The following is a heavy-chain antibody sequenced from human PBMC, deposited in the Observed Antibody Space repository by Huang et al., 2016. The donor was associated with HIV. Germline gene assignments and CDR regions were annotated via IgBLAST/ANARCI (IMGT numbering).Heavy chain of an antibody. V-gene: IGHV1-69*13. CDR2: IIPLQDTT. Sequence: QVQLVQSGAEMKKSGSSVKVSCTASGGTVSSFSFTWVRQAPGHGREWMGGIIPLQDTTALAQKFRGRVTLTADESTNTAFMELSGLTSQDTAVYYCARGVGNSNRGFDIWGQGTLVTVS. D-gene: IGHD5-18*01. J-gene: IGHJ4*02. CDR3: ARGVGNSNRGFDI. CDR1: GGTVSSFS.